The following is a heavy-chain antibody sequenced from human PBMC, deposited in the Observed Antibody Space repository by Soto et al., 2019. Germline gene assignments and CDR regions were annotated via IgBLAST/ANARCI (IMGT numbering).Heavy chain of an antibody. CDR1: GFTFSGFT. J-gene: IGHJ4*02. Sequence: EVQLVESGGGLVQPGGSRKLSCAASGFTFSGFTLHWVRQASGKGLEGVGRIKSKANNYATAYAASVNGRFTISRDDSKNTAYLQMNSLKTEDTAVYYCTRPWIGYCSSTSCSDYWGQGTLVTVSS. CDR2: IKSKANNYAT. CDR3: TRPWIGYCSSTSCSDY. D-gene: IGHD2-2*01. V-gene: IGHV3-73*01.